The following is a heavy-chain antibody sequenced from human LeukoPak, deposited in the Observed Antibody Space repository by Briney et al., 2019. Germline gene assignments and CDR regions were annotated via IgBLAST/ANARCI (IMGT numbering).Heavy chain of an antibody. Sequence: PGGSLRLSCAASGFTFNNYWMYWVRQAPGKGLEWVSYLSSSSSVIYHADSVKGRFTISRDNAKNSLYLQMSSLRTEDTAVYYCVRDGSSWGNFDYWGQGTLVSVSS. CDR3: VRDGSSWGNFDY. CDR2: LSSSSSVI. V-gene: IGHV3-48*01. J-gene: IGHJ4*02. CDR1: GFTFNNYW. D-gene: IGHD7-27*01.